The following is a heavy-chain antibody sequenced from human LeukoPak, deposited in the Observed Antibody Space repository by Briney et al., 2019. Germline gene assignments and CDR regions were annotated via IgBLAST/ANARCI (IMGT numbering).Heavy chain of an antibody. CDR1: GGSIRSYY. Sequence: PSETLSLTCSVSGGSIRSYYWTWIRQSPGKGLECIGYIYYSGTTKYNPSLKSRITISVDTSKSQFSLKLRSVTAADTAVYYCSRESGPFCPFGHWGQGTLVAVTS. D-gene: IGHD1-26*01. CDR3: SRESGPFCPFGH. CDR2: IYYSGTT. J-gene: IGHJ4*02. V-gene: IGHV4-59*01.